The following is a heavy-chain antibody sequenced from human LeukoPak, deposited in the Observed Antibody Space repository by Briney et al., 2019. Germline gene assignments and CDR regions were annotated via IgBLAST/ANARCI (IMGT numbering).Heavy chain of an antibody. J-gene: IGHJ3*02. CDR1: GGSISSYY. CDR3: AREHSSSSPDAFDI. V-gene: IGHV4-4*07. D-gene: IGHD6-6*01. CDR2: IYTSGST. Sequence: PSETLSLTCTVSGGSISSYYWSWIRQPAWKGLEWIGRIYTSGSTNYNPSLKSRVTMSVDTSKNQFSLKLSSVTAADTAVYYCAREHSSSSPDAFDIWGQGTMVTVSS.